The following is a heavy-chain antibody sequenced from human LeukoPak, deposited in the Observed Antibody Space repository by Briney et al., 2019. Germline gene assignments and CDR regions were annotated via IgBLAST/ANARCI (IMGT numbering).Heavy chain of an antibody. CDR2: IIPIFGTA. CDR3: ARDPLYSGYDYDYYYGMDV. CDR1: GGTFSSYA. D-gene: IGHD5-12*01. V-gene: IGHV1-69*01. J-gene: IGHJ6*04. Sequence: SVKVSCKASGGTFSSYAISWVRQAPGQGLEWMGGIIPIFGTANYAQKFQGRVTITADESTSTAYMELSSLRSEDAAVYYCARDPLYSGYDYDYYYGMDVWGKGTTVTVSS.